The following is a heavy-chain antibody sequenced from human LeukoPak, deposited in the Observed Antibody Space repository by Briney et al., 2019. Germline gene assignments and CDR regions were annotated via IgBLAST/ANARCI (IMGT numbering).Heavy chain of an antibody. V-gene: IGHV1-2*02. CDR2: INPNSGGT. D-gene: IGHD3-3*01. Sequence: ASVKVSCKASGYTFTGYYMHWVRQAPGQGLEWMGWINPNSGGTNYAQKFQGRVTMTRDTSISTAYMELSRLRSDDTAVYYRARVFLGDFWSGYLSWGQGTLVTVSS. CDR1: GYTFTGYY. CDR3: ARVFLGDFWSGYLS. J-gene: IGHJ4*02.